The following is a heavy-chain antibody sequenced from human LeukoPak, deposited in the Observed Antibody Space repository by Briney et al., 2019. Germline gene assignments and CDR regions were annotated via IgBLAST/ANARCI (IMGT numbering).Heavy chain of an antibody. Sequence: ASVKVSCKASGYTFSSYYMHWVRQAPGQGLEWMGVNNPSGGRTTYAQKFQGRVTMTRDTSTSTVYMELSSLRSDDTAVYYCSRELGGSYFDDRGQGTLVTVSS. V-gene: IGHV1-46*01. CDR3: SRELGGSYFDD. CDR1: GYTFSSYY. CDR2: NNPSGGRT. J-gene: IGHJ4*02. D-gene: IGHD1-26*01.